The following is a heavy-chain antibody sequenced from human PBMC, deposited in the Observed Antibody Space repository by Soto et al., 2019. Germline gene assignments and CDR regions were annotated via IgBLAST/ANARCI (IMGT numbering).Heavy chain of an antibody. Sequence: GESLKISRKGSGYRFTNYWIGWVRQMPGKGPEWMGIIYPGDSDTRYSPSFQGQVTTSADKSIGTAYLQWSSLKASDTAMYYCATAMVTPRVFDYWGQGSLVTVSS. CDR1: GYRFTNYW. CDR3: ATAMVTPRVFDY. CDR2: IYPGDSDT. J-gene: IGHJ4*02. D-gene: IGHD5-18*01. V-gene: IGHV5-51*01.